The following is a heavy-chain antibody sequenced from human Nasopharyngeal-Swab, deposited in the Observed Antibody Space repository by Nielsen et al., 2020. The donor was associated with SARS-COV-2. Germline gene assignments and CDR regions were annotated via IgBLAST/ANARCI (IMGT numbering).Heavy chain of an antibody. CDR2: ISSSSYI. J-gene: IGHJ3*02. Sequence: GEYLKISCAASGFTFSSYSMNWVRQAPGKGLEWVSSISSSSYIYYADSLKGRFTIYRDNAKNSLYLQMNSLRAEDSAVYYCARQRGYTYGDAFDIWGQGTMVTVSS. CDR1: GFTFSSYS. CDR3: ARQRGYTYGDAFDI. D-gene: IGHD5-18*01. V-gene: IGHV3-21*01.